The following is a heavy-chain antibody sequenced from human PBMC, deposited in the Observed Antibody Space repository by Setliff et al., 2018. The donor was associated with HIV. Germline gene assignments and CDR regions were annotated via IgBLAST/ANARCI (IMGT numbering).Heavy chain of an antibody. V-gene: IGHV4-59*10. CDR1: GGSFSGYY. CDR2: IYTSGST. D-gene: IGHD3-9*01. CDR3: ARGHVVATLYYDILTGYWGGNAFNI. J-gene: IGHJ3*02. Sequence: PSETLSLTCAVYGGSFSGYYWSWIRQPAGKGLEWIGRIYTSGSTNYNPSLKSRVTISVDTSKKQFSLKLSSVTAADTAVYYCARGHVVATLYYDILTGYWGGNAFNIWGQGTMVTVSS.